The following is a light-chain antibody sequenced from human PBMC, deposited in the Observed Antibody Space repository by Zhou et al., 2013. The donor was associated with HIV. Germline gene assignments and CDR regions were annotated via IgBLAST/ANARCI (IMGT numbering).Light chain of an antibody. CDR1: QSLLVGNGLNY. CDR2: LGS. CDR3: MQSLQTPST. V-gene: IGKV2-28*01. Sequence: DIVMTQSPLSLPVIPGEPASISCRSSQSLLVGNGLNYLDWYLQKPGQSPQLLIYLGSNRAVRVPSTRFVVASGVRRQILLLKYTRVEAEDVGVYYCMQSLQTPSTFGGGTKVEIK. J-gene: IGKJ4*01.